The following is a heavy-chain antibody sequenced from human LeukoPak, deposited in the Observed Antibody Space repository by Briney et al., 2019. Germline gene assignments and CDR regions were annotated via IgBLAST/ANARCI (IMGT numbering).Heavy chain of an antibody. Sequence: ASVKVSCKASGYTFTSYGISWVRQAPGQGLEWMGWISAYNGNTNYAQKLQDRVTMTTDTSTSTAYMELRSLRSDDTAVYYCARSLVAIVVVPAAIPPDWFDPWGQGTLVTVSS. J-gene: IGHJ5*02. V-gene: IGHV1-18*04. D-gene: IGHD2-2*02. CDR1: GYTFTSYG. CDR2: ISAYNGNT. CDR3: ARSLVAIVVVPAAIPPDWFDP.